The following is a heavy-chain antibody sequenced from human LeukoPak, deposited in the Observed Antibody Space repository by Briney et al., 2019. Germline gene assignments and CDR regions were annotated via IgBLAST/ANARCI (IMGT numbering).Heavy chain of an antibody. Sequence: GSLRLSCAASGFTVSSNYMSWVRQAPGKGLEWVSVIYSGGSTYYADSVKGRFTISRDNSKSTLYLQMNSLRAEDTAVYYCARRRRYYYDSSGYSDYAFDYWGQGTLVTVSS. CDR2: IYSGGST. V-gene: IGHV3-53*01. CDR3: ARRRRYYYDSSGYSDYAFDY. D-gene: IGHD3-22*01. CDR1: GFTVSSNY. J-gene: IGHJ4*02.